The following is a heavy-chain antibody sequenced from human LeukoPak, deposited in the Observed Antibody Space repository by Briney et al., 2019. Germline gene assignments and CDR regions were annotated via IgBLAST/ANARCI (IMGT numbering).Heavy chain of an antibody. CDR2: IYYSGST. J-gene: IGHJ4*02. CDR3: ARRVYYDILTGYPDFDY. CDR1: GGSISSYY. V-gene: IGHV4-59*12. D-gene: IGHD3-9*01. Sequence: SETLSLTCTVSGGSISSYYWSWIRQPPGKGLEWIGGIYYSGSTNYNPSLKSRGTISVDTSTNKFPLKQSSVTAADTAVYDCARRVYYDILTGYPDFDYWGQGTLVTVSS.